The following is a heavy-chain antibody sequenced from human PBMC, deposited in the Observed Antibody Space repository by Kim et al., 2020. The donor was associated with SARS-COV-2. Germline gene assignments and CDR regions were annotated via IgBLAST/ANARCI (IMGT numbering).Heavy chain of an antibody. CDR3: AKDRSVNSYYQEMDV. CDR2: IIPMYATP. CDR1: GDSFSRYA. J-gene: IGHJ6*02. V-gene: IGHV1-69*13. D-gene: IGHD3-3*01. Sequence: SVKVSCKGSGDSFSRYAISWVRQAPGQGPEWMGGIIPMYATPKIAQQFQDRVTVTADEASSTVYMELSWLTAEDTAVYYCAKDRSVNSYYQEMDVWGQGTTVTVSS.